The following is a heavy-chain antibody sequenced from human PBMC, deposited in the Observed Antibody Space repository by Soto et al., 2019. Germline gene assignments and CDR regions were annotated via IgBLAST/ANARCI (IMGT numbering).Heavy chain of an antibody. CDR1: GFTFSTYG. Sequence: PGGSLRLSCAASGFTFSTYGMHWVRQAPGTGLEWVAVISYDGTNKYYADSVKGRFTISRDNSKNTLYLQMNSLRAEDTAVYYCARAGRPSSFPAPHWGPATLVTVST. CDR2: ISYDGTNK. V-gene: IGHV3-30*03. J-gene: IGHJ4*02. D-gene: IGHD2-2*01. CDR3: ARAGRPSSFPAPH.